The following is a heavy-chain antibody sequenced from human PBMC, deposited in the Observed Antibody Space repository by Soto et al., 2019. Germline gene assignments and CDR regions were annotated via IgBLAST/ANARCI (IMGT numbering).Heavy chain of an antibody. CDR2: ISWNSGNI. D-gene: IGHD6-6*01. CDR1: GFTFDDYA. Sequence: VQLVESGGGLVQPGRSLRLSCAASGFTFDDYAMHWVRQAPGKGLEWVSGISWNSGNIGYADSVKGRFTISRDNAKNSLYLQMNSLRAEDTALYYCAKGYSSSVDYWGQGTLVTVSS. V-gene: IGHV3-9*01. J-gene: IGHJ4*02. CDR3: AKGYSSSVDY.